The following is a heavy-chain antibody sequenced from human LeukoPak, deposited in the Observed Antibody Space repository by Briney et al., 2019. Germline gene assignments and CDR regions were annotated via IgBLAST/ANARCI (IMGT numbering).Heavy chain of an antibody. V-gene: IGHV1-2*02. Sequence: ASVKVSCKASGYTFSSYGISWVRQAPGQGLEWMGWINPNSGGTNYAQKFQGRVTMTRDTSISTAYMELSRLRSDDTAVYYCAKCATGPESGFYYYYYMDVWGKGTTVTVSS. CDR1: GYTFSSYG. J-gene: IGHJ6*03. CDR3: AKCATGPESGFYYYYYMDV. D-gene: IGHD3-10*01. CDR2: INPNSGGT.